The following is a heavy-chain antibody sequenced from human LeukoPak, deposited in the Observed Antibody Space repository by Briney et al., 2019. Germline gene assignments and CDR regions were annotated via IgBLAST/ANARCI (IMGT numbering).Heavy chain of an antibody. J-gene: IGHJ4*02. D-gene: IGHD3-22*01. Sequence: SQTLSLTCTVSGGSISSGGYYWSWLRQHPGKGLEWIGYIYYSGSTYYNPSLKSRVTISVDTSKNQFSLKLSSVTAADTAVYYCASRKYYYDSSGYPSLFDYWGQGTLVTVSS. V-gene: IGHV4-31*03. CDR2: IYYSGST. CDR3: ASRKYYYDSSGYPSLFDY. CDR1: GGSISSGGYY.